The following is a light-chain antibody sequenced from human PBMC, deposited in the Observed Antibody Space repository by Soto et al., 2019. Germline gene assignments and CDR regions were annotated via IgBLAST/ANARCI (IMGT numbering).Light chain of an antibody. CDR1: SSDVGAYNY. Sequence: QSALTQPASVYGSPGQSITISCTGTSSDVGAYNYVSWYQQPPGEAPKLMIYEVTDRPSGVSNRFSGSKSGNTASLTISGLQAEDEADYYCSSYTSSDTLVFGTGTKVTVL. V-gene: IGLV2-14*01. CDR3: SSYTSSDTLV. J-gene: IGLJ1*01. CDR2: EVT.